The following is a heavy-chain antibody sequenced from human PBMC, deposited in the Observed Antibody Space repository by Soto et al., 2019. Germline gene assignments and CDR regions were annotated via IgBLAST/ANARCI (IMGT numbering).Heavy chain of an antibody. J-gene: IGHJ6*02. CDR1: GFTFSSYA. V-gene: IGHV3-23*01. Sequence: HPGGSLRLSCAASGFTFSSYAMSWVRQAPGKGLEWVSAISGSGGSTYYADSVKGRFTISRDNSKNTLYLQMNSLRAEDTAVYYCAIKQGSYDFWSGYYDWYYGMDAWGHGTPVTVS. CDR3: AIKQGSYDFWSGYYDWYYGMDA. CDR2: ISGSGGST. D-gene: IGHD3-3*01.